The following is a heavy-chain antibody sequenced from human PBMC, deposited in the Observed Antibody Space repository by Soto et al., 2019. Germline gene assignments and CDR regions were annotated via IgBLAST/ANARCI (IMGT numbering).Heavy chain of an antibody. V-gene: IGHV3-23*01. Sequence: GGSLRLSCATSGLAFRVYAMSWVRQAPGKGLEWVSGISGSGGSTYYADSVKGRFTISRDNSKNTLYLQMNSLRAEDTAVYYCATAVGVELVSNTGFYYYYFDYWGQGPPGTASS. CDR3: ATAVGVELVSNTGFYYYYFDY. CDR2: ISGSGGST. J-gene: IGHJ4*02. CDR1: GLAFRVYA. D-gene: IGHD1-26*01.